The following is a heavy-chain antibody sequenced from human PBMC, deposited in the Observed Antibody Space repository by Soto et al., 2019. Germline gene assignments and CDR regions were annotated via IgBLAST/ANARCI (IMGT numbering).Heavy chain of an antibody. D-gene: IGHD3-10*01. CDR3: ARDREMVRGHRREYYFDY. J-gene: IGHJ4*02. CDR2: INAGNGNT. V-gene: IGHV1-3*01. Sequence: QVQLVQSGAEVKKPGASVKVSCKASGYTFTSYAMHWVRQAPGQRLEWMGWINAGNGNTKYSQKFQGRVTITRDTSASKAHMELGSLGSGDTACYYCARDREMVRGHRREYYFDYWGQGTLVTVSS. CDR1: GYTFTSYA.